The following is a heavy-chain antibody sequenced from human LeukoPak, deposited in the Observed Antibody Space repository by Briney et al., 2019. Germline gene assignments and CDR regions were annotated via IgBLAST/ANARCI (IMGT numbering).Heavy chain of an antibody. CDR1: GGSISSDNYY. V-gene: IGHV4-30-2*01. CDR3: AIRWSGPWWFDP. Sequence: SQTLSLTCTVSGGSISSDNYYWSWIRQPPGKGLEWIGYIYHSGSTYYNPSLKSRVTISIDRSKNQFSLKLTSVTAADAAVYYCAIRWSGPWWFDPWGQGTLVTVSS. CDR2: IYHSGST. D-gene: IGHD3-16*02. J-gene: IGHJ5*02.